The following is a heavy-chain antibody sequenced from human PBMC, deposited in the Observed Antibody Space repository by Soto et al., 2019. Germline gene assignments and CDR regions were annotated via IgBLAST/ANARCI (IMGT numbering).Heavy chain of an antibody. Sequence: GGSLRLSCAASGFTFSGYGMHWVRQAPGKGLEWVAVISYDGSKKYYADSVKGRFFISRDNSKNTLYLEMSSLRAEDTAVYYCVKDGSSGWPYYYGMDVWGQGTTVTVSS. CDR2: ISYDGSKK. V-gene: IGHV3-30*18. J-gene: IGHJ6*02. CDR3: VKDGSSGWPYYYGMDV. D-gene: IGHD6-19*01. CDR1: GFTFSGYG.